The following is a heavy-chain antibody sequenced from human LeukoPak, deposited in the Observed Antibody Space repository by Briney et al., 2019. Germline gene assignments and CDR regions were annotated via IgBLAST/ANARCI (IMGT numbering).Heavy chain of an antibody. CDR3: ARSYYYDSSGYEFDY. V-gene: IGHV4-34*01. CDR2: INHSGST. Sequence: SETLSLTCAVYGGSFSGYYWSWIRQPPGKGLEWIGEINHSGSTNYNPSLKSRVTISVDTSKNQFSLKLSSVTAADTAVYYCARSYYYDSSGYEFDYWGRGTLVTVSS. J-gene: IGHJ4*02. CDR1: GGSFSGYY. D-gene: IGHD3-22*01.